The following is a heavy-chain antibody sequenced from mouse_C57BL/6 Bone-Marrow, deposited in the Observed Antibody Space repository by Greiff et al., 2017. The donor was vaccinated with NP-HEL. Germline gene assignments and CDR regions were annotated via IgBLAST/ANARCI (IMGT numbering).Heavy chain of an antibody. CDR1: GYAFSSSW. CDR2: IYPGDGDT. CDR3: AKGANWFAY. V-gene: IGHV1-82*01. J-gene: IGHJ3*01. D-gene: IGHD3-1*01. Sequence: QVQLQQSGPELVKPGASVKISCKASGYAFSSSWMNWVKQRPGKGLEWIGRIYPGDGDTNYNGKFKGKATLTADKSSSTAYMQLSSLTSEDSAVYFCAKGANWFAYWGQGTLVTVSA.